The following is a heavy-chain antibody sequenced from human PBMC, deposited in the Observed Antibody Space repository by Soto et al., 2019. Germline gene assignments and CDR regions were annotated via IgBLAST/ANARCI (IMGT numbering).Heavy chain of an antibody. CDR1: GFTFSSYS. CDR3: ASGGYSSSWYRPTGVVYFDY. CDR2: ISSSSSTI. J-gene: IGHJ4*02. V-gene: IGHV3-48*01. D-gene: IGHD6-13*01. Sequence: GGSLRLSCAASGFTFSSYSMNWVRQAPGKGLEWVSYISSSSSTIYYADSVKGRFTISRDNAKNSLYLQMNSLRAEDTAVYYCASGGYSSSWYRPTGVVYFDYWGQGTLVTVSS.